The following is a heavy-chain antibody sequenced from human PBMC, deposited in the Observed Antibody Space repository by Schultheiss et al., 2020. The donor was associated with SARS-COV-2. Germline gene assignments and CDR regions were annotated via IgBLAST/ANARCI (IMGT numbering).Heavy chain of an antibody. CDR2: IYYSGST. V-gene: IGHV4-61*08. Sequence: GSLRLSCTVSGGSISNGDHTWSWIRQPPGKGLEWIGYIYYSGSTNYNPSLKSRVTISVDTSKNQFSLKLSSVTAADTAVYYCARDRGYSYGYEYYYYGMDVWGKGTTVTVSS. CDR1: GGSISNGDHT. CDR3: ARDRGYSYGYEYYYYGMDV. J-gene: IGHJ6*04. D-gene: IGHD5-18*01.